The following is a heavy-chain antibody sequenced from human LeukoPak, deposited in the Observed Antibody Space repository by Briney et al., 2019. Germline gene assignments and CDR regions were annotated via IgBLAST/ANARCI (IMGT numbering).Heavy chain of an antibody. D-gene: IGHD5-12*01. V-gene: IGHV5-10-1*01. CDR1: GYIFRNYW. CDR3: ARLLDSAYELDY. CDR2: IDPTDSYT. Sequence: GESLKISCECSGYIFRNYWISWVRQMPGQGLEWMARIDPTDSYTNYSPSFQGHVIISADKSISTAYLQWSSLQASDTAMYYCARLLDSAYELDYWGQGTLVTVSS. J-gene: IGHJ4*02.